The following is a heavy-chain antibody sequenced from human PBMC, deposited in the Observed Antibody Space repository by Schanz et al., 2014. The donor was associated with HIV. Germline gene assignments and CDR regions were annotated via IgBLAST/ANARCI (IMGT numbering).Heavy chain of an antibody. CDR2: ISYDGRNK. CDR1: GFSFDTFG. V-gene: IGHV3-33*05. J-gene: IGHJ6*02. Sequence: QVQLVESGGGVVQPGRSLRLSCAASGFSFDTFGIHWVRQAPGKGLEWLAVISYDGRNKKFANSVKGRFTISRDNSKKTVFLQMNNLRAEDTAVYYCARDRLHPGNGMDVWGQGTTVTVSS. D-gene: IGHD4-4*01. CDR3: ARDRLHPGNGMDV.